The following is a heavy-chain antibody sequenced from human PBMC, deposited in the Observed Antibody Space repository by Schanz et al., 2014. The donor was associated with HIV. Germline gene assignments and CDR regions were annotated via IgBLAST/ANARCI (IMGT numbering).Heavy chain of an antibody. Sequence: QVQLMQSGAEVKEPGASVKVSCKASGYTFSGHYLHWVRQAPGQGLEWMGWINPNSGGTNYAQKLQGRVTISRDTSISTAYKEVSRLRSDDTAVYYCASAGFDDSSGYPDYWGQGTLVTVSS. CDR2: INPNSGGT. J-gene: IGHJ4*02. D-gene: IGHD3-22*01. CDR1: GYTFSGHY. CDR3: ASAGFDDSSGYPDY. V-gene: IGHV1-2*02.